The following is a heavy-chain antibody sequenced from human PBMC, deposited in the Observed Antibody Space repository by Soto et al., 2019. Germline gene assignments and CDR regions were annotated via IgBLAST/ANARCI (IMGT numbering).Heavy chain of an antibody. Sequence: QSQTLSLTCAISGDSVSSNSAAWNWIRQSPSRGLEWLGRTYYRSKWYNDYAVSVKSRITINPDTSKNQFSLQLSSVTPEDTAVYYCARDHKIVVVVAATHRGSHYYYYMDVWGKGTTVTVSS. CDR1: GDSVSSNSAA. J-gene: IGHJ6*03. CDR3: ARDHKIVVVVAATHRGSHYYYYMDV. V-gene: IGHV6-1*01. D-gene: IGHD2-15*01. CDR2: TYYRSKWYN.